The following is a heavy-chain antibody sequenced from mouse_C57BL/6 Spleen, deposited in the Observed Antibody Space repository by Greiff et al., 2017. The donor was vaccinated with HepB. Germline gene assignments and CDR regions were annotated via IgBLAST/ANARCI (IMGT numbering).Heavy chain of an antibody. CDR1: GFNIKDDY. Sequence: EVQLQQSGAELVRPGASVKLSCTASGFNIKDDYMHWVKQRPEQGLEWIGWIDPENGDTEYASKFQGKATITADTSSNTAYLQLSSLTSEDTAVYYCTTCDGSFWYFDVWGTATTVTVSS. J-gene: IGHJ1*03. D-gene: IGHD2-3*01. CDR3: TTCDGSFWYFDV. CDR2: IDPENGDT. V-gene: IGHV14-4*01.